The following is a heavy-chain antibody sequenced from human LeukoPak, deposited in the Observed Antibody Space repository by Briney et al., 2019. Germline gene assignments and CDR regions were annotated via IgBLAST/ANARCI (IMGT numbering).Heavy chain of an antibody. CDR3: VKHSLITISPFDM. D-gene: IGHD3-10*01. J-gene: IGHJ3*02. Sequence: GGSLRLSCVASGFTFSSLAMNWVRQAPGKGLDWVSGITGSGDRTNYADSVKGRFTISRDNSKNTLYLQMNGLRAEDTAVYFCVKHSLITISPFDMWGQGTKVTVSS. CDR1: GFTFSSLA. CDR2: ITGSGDRT. V-gene: IGHV3-23*01.